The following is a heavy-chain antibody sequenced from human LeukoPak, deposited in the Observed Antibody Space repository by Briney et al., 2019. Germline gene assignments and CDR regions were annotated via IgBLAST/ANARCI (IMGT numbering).Heavy chain of an antibody. D-gene: IGHD1-7*01. Sequence: SETLSLTCTVSGGSISSSSYYWGWIRQPPGKGLEWIGSIYYSGSTYYNPSLKSRVTISVDTSKNQFSLKLSSVTAADTAVYYCARARSLPGTTSIFDYWGQGTLVTVSS. J-gene: IGHJ4*02. CDR2: IYYSGST. V-gene: IGHV4-39*01. CDR3: ARARSLPGTTSIFDY. CDR1: GGSISSSSYY.